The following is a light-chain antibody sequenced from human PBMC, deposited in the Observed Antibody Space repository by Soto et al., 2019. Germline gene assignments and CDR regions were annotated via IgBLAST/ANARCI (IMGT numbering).Light chain of an antibody. J-gene: IGLJ1*01. CDR3: SSYTSSSTLV. V-gene: IGLV2-14*01. CDR2: EVS. Sequence: QSALTQPAAVSGCPGQSITISCTGTSSDVGGYNYVSWYQQHPGKAPKLMIYEVSNRPSGVSNRFSGSKSGNTASLTISGLQAEDEADYYCSSYTSSSTLVFGTGPKATVL. CDR1: SSDVGGYNY.